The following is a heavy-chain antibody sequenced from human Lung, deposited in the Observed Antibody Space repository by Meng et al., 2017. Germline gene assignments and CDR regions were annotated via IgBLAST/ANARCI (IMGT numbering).Heavy chain of an antibody. V-gene: IGHV4-34*01. Sequence: QVQLQKWGAGLLKPSETLSLTCVVSGGSFSDYYWSWSRQPPGKGLEWIGEINHSGSTNYNPSLESRATISVDTSQNNLSLKLSSVAAADSAVYYCARGPTTMAHDFDYWGQGTLVTVSS. CDR1: GGSFSDYY. CDR2: INHSGST. D-gene: IGHD4-11*01. J-gene: IGHJ4*02. CDR3: ARGPTTMAHDFDY.